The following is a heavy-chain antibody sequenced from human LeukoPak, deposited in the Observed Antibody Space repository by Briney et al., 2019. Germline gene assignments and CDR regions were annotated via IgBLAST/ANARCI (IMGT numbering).Heavy chain of an antibody. CDR1: GESFSGYY. D-gene: IGHD3-9*01. CDR3: AREADYDILTGSSWFDP. V-gene: IGHV4-34*01. CDR2: INHSGST. Sequence: PSETLSLTCAVYGESFSGYYWSWIRQPPGKGLEWIGEINHSGSTNYNPSLKSRVTISVDTSKNQFSLKLSSVTAADTAVYYCAREADYDILTGSSWFDPWGQGTLVTVSS. J-gene: IGHJ5*02.